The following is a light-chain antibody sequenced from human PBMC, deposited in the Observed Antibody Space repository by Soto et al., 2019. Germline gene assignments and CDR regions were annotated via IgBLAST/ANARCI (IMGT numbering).Light chain of an antibody. J-gene: IGKJ4*01. CDR1: QGISSW. Sequence: DSQMTQSPSSVSASVGDTVTITCRASQGISSWLAWYQQKPGKAHNILTHTASSLQSGVPSRFSGSGTGTDFTLTISSLEPEDFATYYCQQANSSPLTFGGGTKVEIK. V-gene: IGKV1-12*01. CDR2: TAS. CDR3: QQANSSPLT.